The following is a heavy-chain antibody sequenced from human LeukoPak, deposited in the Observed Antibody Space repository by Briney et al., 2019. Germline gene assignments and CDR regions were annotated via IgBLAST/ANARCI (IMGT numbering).Heavy chain of an antibody. V-gene: IGHV4-38-2*02. D-gene: IGHD3-22*01. Sequence: SETLSLTCTVSGYSISSGYYWGWIRQPPGKGLEWIGSIYHSGNTYYNPSLKSRVSFSVDMSKNQFSLNLISVTAADTAVYYCARDLFDGYYSSGVFDYWGQGTLVTVSS. CDR1: GYSISSGYY. CDR2: IYHSGNT. CDR3: ARDLFDGYYSSGVFDY. J-gene: IGHJ4*02.